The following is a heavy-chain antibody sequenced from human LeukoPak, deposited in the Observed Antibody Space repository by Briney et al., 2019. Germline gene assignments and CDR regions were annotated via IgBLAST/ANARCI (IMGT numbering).Heavy chain of an antibody. D-gene: IGHD3-10*01. J-gene: IGHJ4*02. CDR1: GFTFSSYA. CDR3: ARGYYYGSGYFDY. Sequence: PGRSLRLSCAASGFTFSSYALHWVRQAPGKGLEWVAIISNDGINKFYADSVKGRFTISRDNSKNTLYLQMNSLRAEDTAVYYCARGYYYGSGYFDYWGQRTLVTVSS. V-gene: IGHV3-30-3*01. CDR2: ISNDGINK.